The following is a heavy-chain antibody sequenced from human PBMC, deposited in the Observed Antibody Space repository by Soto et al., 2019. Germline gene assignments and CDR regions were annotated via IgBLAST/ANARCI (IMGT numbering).Heavy chain of an antibody. CDR2: NSAYNGNT. CDR3: ARVRIAAAGSYGMDV. V-gene: IGHV1-18*04. CDR1: GDTFSTYG. Sequence: ASVKVSCKASGDTFSTYGISWVRRAPGQGLEWMGWNSAYNGNTNYAQKLQGRVTMTTDTSTSTAYMELRSLRSDDTAVYYCARVRIAAAGSYGMDVWGQGTTVTVSS. D-gene: IGHD6-13*01. J-gene: IGHJ6*02.